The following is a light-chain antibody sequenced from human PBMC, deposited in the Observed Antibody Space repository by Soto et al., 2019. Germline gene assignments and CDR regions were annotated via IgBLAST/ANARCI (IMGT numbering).Light chain of an antibody. Sequence: QSALTQPRSVSGTPGQSLTISCTGASSDVGGYNYVSWYQQHPGKAPKLMIYDVTKRTSGVPDRFSGSKSGNTASLIVSGLQAEDEADYFCSSYGGTAYVFGTGTKVIV. J-gene: IGLJ1*01. CDR3: SSYGGTAYV. V-gene: IGLV2-11*01. CDR1: SSDVGGYNY. CDR2: DVT.